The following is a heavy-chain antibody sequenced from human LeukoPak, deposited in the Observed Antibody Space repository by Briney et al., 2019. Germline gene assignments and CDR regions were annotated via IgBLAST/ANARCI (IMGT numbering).Heavy chain of an antibody. CDR1: GFTFSDYY. J-gene: IGHJ4*02. D-gene: IGHD3-22*01. V-gene: IGHV3-11*01. Sequence: GGSLRLSCAASGFTFSDYYMSWIRQAPGKGLEWVSYITSGGIINYADSVEGRFTLSRDNAKNSLYLQINSLRAEDTAVYYCARWSSGYYWGPFDYWGQGTLVTVSS. CDR3: ARWSSGYYWGPFDY. CDR2: ITSGGII.